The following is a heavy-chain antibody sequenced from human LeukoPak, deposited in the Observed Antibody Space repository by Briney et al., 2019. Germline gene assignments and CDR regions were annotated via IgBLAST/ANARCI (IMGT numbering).Heavy chain of an antibody. CDR1: GYSVTNNW. Sequence: GESLKISCKGSGYSVTNNWIGWVRQMPGRGPEWMGLIYPAGSDTTYSPSFQGQVTLSVDKSINTAYLQWSSLKASDTGVYYCARRQGGTYFDYWGQGTLVTVSS. D-gene: IGHD3-16*01. J-gene: IGHJ4*02. CDR3: ARRQGGTYFDY. V-gene: IGHV5-51*01. CDR2: IYPAGSDT.